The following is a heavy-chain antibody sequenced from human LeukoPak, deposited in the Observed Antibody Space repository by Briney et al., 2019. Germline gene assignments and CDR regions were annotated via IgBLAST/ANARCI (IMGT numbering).Heavy chain of an antibody. J-gene: IGHJ5*02. CDR1: GGTFSSYA. CDR3: ARDGNSWFDP. Sequence: SSVKVSCKASGGTFSSYAISWVRQAPGQGLEWMGWISGYNGNTNYAQKLQGRVTMTTDTSTSTAYMELRSLRSDDTAVYYCARDGNSWFDPWGQGTPITVSS. D-gene: IGHD4-23*01. CDR2: ISGYNGNT. V-gene: IGHV1-18*01.